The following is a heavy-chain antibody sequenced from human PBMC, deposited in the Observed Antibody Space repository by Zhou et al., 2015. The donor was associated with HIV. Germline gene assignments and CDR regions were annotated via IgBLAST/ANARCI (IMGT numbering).Heavy chain of an antibody. CDR2: IIPIFGTA. Sequence: QVQLVQSGAEVKKPGSSVKVSCKASGGTFSSYAISWVRQAPGQGLEWMGGIIPIFGTANYAQKFQGRVTITADESTSTAYMELSSLRSEDTAVYYCARGDEDIVGATSSLGYYYYGMDVWGQGTTVTVSS. CDR1: GGTFSSYA. D-gene: IGHD1-26*01. CDR3: ARGDEDIVGATSSLGYYYYGMDV. V-gene: IGHV1-69*12. J-gene: IGHJ6*02.